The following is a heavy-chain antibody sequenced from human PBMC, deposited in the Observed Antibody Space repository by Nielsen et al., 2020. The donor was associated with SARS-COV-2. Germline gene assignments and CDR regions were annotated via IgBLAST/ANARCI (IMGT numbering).Heavy chain of an antibody. V-gene: IGHV3-74*01. CDR3: AREHASSSGDYYYYYVDV. D-gene: IGHD6-6*01. CDR1: GFTFSRYW. Sequence: GESLKISCAASGFTFSRYWMNWVRQAPGKGLVWVSRINSDGSSTSYADSVKGRFTIFRDNAKNTLYLQMNSLRAEDTAVYYCAREHASSSGDYYYYYVDVWGKGTTVTVSS. J-gene: IGHJ6*03. CDR2: INSDGSST.